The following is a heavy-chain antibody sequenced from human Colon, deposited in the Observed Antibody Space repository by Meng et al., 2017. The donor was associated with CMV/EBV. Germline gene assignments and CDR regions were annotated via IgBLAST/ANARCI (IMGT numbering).Heavy chain of an antibody. V-gene: IGHV3-48*03. CDR2: INYRGSTI. J-gene: IGHJ6*02. D-gene: IGHD6-19*01. CDR3: ARDRGIAVVPMGYYYGMDV. Sequence: GGSLRLSCAASGFSFSSYTMNWVRQAPGKGLEWVSSINYRGSTIYYADSVKGRFTISRDNAKNSLYLQMNSLRAEDTAVYYCARDRGIAVVPMGYYYGMDVWGQGTTVTVSS. CDR1: GFSFSSYT.